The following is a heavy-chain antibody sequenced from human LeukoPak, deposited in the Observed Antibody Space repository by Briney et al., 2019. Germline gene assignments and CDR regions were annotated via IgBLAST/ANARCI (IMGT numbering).Heavy chain of an antibody. Sequence: GGSLRLSCAASGFTFSSYEMNWVRQAPGKGLEWVSYISSSGSTIFYADSVKGRFTISRDNAKNSLYLQMNSVRSGHAAVYYCAQDSRTDYCGQGNLVPVSS. V-gene: IGHV3-48*03. CDR2: ISSSGSTI. CDR1: GFTFSSYE. CDR3: AQDSRTDY. D-gene: IGHD1-14*01. J-gene: IGHJ4*02.